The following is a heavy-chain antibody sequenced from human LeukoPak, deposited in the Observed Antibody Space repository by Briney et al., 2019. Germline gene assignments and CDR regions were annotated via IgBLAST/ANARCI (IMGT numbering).Heavy chain of an antibody. D-gene: IGHD5-18*01. CDR1: GGSISSSNW. V-gene: IGHV4-4*02. Sequence: SETLSLTCAVSGGSISSSNWWSWVRQPPGKGLEWIGSIYYSGSTYYNPSLKSRVTISLDTSKNQFSLKVTSVTAADTAVYYCARVRLPPYYYYFYYMDVWGTGTTVTVSS. J-gene: IGHJ6*03. CDR3: ARVRLPPYYYYFYYMDV. CDR2: IYYSGST.